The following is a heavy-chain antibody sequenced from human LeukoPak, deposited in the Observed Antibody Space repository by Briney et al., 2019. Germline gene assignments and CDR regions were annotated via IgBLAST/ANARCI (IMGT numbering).Heavy chain of an antibody. Sequence: GGSLRLSCAASGFTFSSYAMSWVRQAPGKGLEWVSGTSGSGGSTYYAGSVKGRFTISRDNSKNTLYLQMNSLRAEDTAVYYCAKDIAMLDYWGQGTLVTVSS. CDR3: AKDIAMLDY. V-gene: IGHV3-23*01. J-gene: IGHJ4*02. D-gene: IGHD2-2*01. CDR1: GFTFSSYA. CDR2: TSGSGGST.